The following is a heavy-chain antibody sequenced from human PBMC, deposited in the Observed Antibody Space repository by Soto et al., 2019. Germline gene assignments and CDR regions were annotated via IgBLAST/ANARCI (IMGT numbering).Heavy chain of an antibody. J-gene: IGHJ4*02. CDR3: AKRATTVPTPGNYFDC. V-gene: IGHV3-23*01. CDR1: GFSFSDYS. D-gene: IGHD2-15*01. Sequence: GGSLRLSCVASGFSFSDYSMTWVRQGPGRGLEWVATLTRTGTTFYADSVKGRFTISRDNSRNTLALQMYSLRAEDTARYYCAKRATTVPTPGNYFDCWGQGTLVTVSS. CDR2: LTRTGTT.